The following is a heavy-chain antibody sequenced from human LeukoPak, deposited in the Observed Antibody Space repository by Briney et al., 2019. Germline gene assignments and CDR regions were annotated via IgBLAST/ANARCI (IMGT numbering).Heavy chain of an antibody. Sequence: ASVKVSCKASGYTFTGYYMRWVRQAPGQGLEWMGWINPNSGGTNYAQKFQGRVTMTRDTSISTAYMELSRLRSDDTAVYYCARDYYGSGSYYDYWGQGTLVTVSS. J-gene: IGHJ4*02. D-gene: IGHD3-10*01. V-gene: IGHV1-2*02. CDR1: GYTFTGYY. CDR2: INPNSGGT. CDR3: ARDYYGSGSYYDY.